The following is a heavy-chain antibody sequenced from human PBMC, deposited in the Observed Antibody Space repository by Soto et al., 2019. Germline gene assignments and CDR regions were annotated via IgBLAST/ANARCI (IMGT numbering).Heavy chain of an antibody. CDR1: GYTFTSYG. CDR2: ISAYNGNT. CDR3: ARDRSAVTTLPGDFDY. Sequence: GASVKVSCKASGYTFTSYGISWVRQAPGQGLEWMGWISAYNGNTNYAQKLQGRVTMTTDTSTSTAYMELRSLRSDDTAVYYCARDRSAVTTLPGDFDYWGQGTLVTVSS. V-gene: IGHV1-18*01. J-gene: IGHJ4*02. D-gene: IGHD4-4*01.